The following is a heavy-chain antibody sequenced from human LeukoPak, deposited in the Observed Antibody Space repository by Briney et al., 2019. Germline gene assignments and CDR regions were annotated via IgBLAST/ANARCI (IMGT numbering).Heavy chain of an antibody. V-gene: IGHV4-59*01. CDR1: GGSISSYY. CDR3: AGQYSSSWRGIWFDP. J-gene: IGHJ5*02. CDR2: IYYSGST. D-gene: IGHD6-13*01. Sequence: SETLSLTCTVSGGSISSYYWSWIRQPPGKGLEWIGYIYYSGSTNYNPSLKSRVTISVDTSKNQFSLKLSSVTAADTAVYYCAGQYSSSWRGIWFDPWGQGTLVTVSS.